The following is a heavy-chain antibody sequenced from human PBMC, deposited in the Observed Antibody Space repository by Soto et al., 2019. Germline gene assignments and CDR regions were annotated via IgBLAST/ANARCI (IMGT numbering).Heavy chain of an antibody. CDR2: ISYDGSNK. CDR1: GVMFRSYG. CDR3: AKDGGYRYGSLGHY. J-gene: IGHJ4*02. D-gene: IGHD5-18*01. Sequence: PLRLSCAASGVMFRSYGVHWVRKAPGKGLEWVAVISYDGSNKYYEDSVKGRFTISRDNSKSTLYLQMNSLRAEDTAVYYCAKDGGYRYGSLGHYWGQGSLVTVSS. V-gene: IGHV3-30*18.